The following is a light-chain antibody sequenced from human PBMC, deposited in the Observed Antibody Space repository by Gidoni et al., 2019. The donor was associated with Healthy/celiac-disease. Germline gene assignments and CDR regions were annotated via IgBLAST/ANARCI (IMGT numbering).Light chain of an antibody. V-gene: IGKV3-20*01. CDR2: GAS. Sequence: VFTQGPGTLSLSPGEIATLSCRASQSVSSSYLAWYQQQPGQAPRLLIYGASSTATGIPDRFSGSGSGTDFTLTISRLAPEDFAVYYCQQYGSSLITFGQGTRLEIK. J-gene: IGKJ5*01. CDR1: QSVSSSY. CDR3: QQYGSSLIT.